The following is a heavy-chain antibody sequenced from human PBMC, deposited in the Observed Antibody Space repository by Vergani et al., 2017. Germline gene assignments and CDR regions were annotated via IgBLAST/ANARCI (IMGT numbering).Heavy chain of an antibody. V-gene: IGHV3-30*03. D-gene: IGHD1-1*01. J-gene: IGHJ1*01. CDR2: ISYDGTQK. Sequence: QVHLVESGGGVVQPGRSLRLSCVVSGFTSSYYGMHWVRQAPGKGLEWVAVISYDGTQKYYADSVTGLFTISRDNSKSTLYLQMNSLRTEDTAVYYCASKRCGTPGCQIGYFRGWGQGTLVTVSS. CDR1: GFTSSYYG. CDR3: ASKRCGTPGCQIGYFRG.